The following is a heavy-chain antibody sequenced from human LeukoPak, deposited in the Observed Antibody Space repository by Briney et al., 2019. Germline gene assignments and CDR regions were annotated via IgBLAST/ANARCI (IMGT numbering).Heavy chain of an antibody. CDR3: ARDLAYIAAAGTSPGY. J-gene: IGHJ4*02. CDR2: ISPSGGST. Sequence: ASVKVSCKASGYTFTSYYMHWVRQAPGQGLEWMGIISPSGGSTSYAQKFQGRVTMTRDTSTSTVYMELSSLRSEDTAVYYCARDLAYIAAAGTSPGYWGQGTLVTVSS. D-gene: IGHD6-13*01. CDR1: GYTFTSYY. V-gene: IGHV1-46*01.